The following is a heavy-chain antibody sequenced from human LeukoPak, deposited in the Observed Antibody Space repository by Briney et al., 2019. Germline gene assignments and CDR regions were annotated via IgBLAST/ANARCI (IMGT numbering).Heavy chain of an antibody. CDR1: GGSISSGGYY. J-gene: IGHJ6*02. Sequence: SQTLSLTCTVSGGSISSGGYYWSWIRQHPGKGLEWIGYIYYSGSTYYNPSLKSRVTISVDTSKNQFPLKLSSVTAADTAVYYCARDGGYCSSTSCYTPGYYYGMDVWGQGTTVTVSS. CDR2: IYYSGST. CDR3: ARDGGYCSSTSCYTPGYYYGMDV. D-gene: IGHD2-2*02. V-gene: IGHV4-31*03.